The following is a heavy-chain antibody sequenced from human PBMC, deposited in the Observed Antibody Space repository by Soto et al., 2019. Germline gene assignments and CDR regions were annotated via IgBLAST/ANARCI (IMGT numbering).Heavy chain of an antibody. V-gene: IGHV3-21*01. CDR3: VRERGLSSFYGMDV. CDR2: ITSSSGHI. J-gene: IGHJ6*02. D-gene: IGHD3-10*01. CDR1: GFTLTTYT. Sequence: XESLRLSCEASGFTLTTYTMNWVRQASGKGLEWVSSITSSSGHIYYADSVKGRFTISRDNARNSLYLQMNSLRAEDTAVYYCVRERGLSSFYGMDVWGQGTTVTVSS.